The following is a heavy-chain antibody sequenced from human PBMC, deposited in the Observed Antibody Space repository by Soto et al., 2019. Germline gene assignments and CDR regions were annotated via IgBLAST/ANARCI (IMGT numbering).Heavy chain of an antibody. CDR2: ISAYNGNT. CDR3: AREGGRCSSTSCAFDY. J-gene: IGHJ4*02. CDR1: GYTFTSYG. D-gene: IGHD2-2*01. V-gene: IGHV1-18*01. Sequence: QVQLVQSGAEVKKPGASVKVSCKASGYTFTSYGINWVRQAPGQGLEWMGWISAYNGNTNYAQKLQGRVTMTTDTCTSPAYMELRSLRSDDRAVYYCAREGGRCSSTSCAFDYWGQGTLVTVAS.